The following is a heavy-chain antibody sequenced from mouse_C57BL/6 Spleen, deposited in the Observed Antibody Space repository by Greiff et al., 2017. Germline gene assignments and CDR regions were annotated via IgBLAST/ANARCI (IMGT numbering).Heavy chain of an antibody. CDR2: ISDGGSYT. J-gene: IGHJ2*01. D-gene: IGHD2-4*01. Sequence: EVQLVESGGGLVKPGGSLKLSCAASGFTFSSYAMSWVRQTPEKRLEWVATISDGGSYTYYPDNVKGRFTISRDNAKNNLYLQMSHLKSEDTAMYYCAREGITLDYWGQGTTLTVSS. CDR1: GFTFSSYA. CDR3: AREGITLDY. V-gene: IGHV5-4*01.